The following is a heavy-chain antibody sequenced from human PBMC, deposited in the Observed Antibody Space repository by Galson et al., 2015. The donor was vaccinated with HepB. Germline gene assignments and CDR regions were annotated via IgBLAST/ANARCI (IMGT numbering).Heavy chain of an antibody. CDR1: GYSFTSYW. CDR3: ARQEDRAYDSSGYDAFDI. V-gene: IGHV5-51*01. D-gene: IGHD3-22*01. J-gene: IGHJ3*02. Sequence: SGAEVKKPGESLKISCKGSGYSFTSYWIGWVRQMPGKGLEWMGIIYPGDSDTRYSPSFQGQVTISADKSISTAYLQWSSLKASDTAMYYCARQEDRAYDSSGYDAFDIWGQGTMVTVSS. CDR2: IYPGDSDT.